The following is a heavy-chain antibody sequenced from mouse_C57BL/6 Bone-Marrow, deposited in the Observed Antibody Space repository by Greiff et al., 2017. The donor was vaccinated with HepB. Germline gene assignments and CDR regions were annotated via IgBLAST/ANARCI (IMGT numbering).Heavy chain of an antibody. CDR3: ARSRGGFAY. CDR2: INPGSGGT. CDR1: GYAFTNYL. J-gene: IGHJ3*01. Sequence: VQLQQSGAELVRPGTSVKVSCKASGYAFTNYLIEWVKQRPGQGLEWIGVINPGSGGTNYNEKFKGKATLTADKSSSTAYMQLSSLTSEDSAVYFCARSRGGFAYWGQGTLVTVSA. V-gene: IGHV1-54*01.